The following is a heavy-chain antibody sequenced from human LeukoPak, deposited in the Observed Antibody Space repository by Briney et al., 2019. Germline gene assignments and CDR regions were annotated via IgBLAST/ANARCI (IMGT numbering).Heavy chain of an antibody. D-gene: IGHD3-22*01. CDR1: GGSISSYY. CDR2: IYYSGST. Sequence: SETLSLTCTVSGGSISSYYWSWIRQPPGKGLEWIGYIYYSGSTNYNPSLKSRVTIPVDTSKNQFSLKLSSVTAADTAVYYCAREGYYDSSGYYTRPFDYWGQGTLVTVSS. J-gene: IGHJ4*02. V-gene: IGHV4-59*01. CDR3: AREGYYDSSGYYTRPFDY.